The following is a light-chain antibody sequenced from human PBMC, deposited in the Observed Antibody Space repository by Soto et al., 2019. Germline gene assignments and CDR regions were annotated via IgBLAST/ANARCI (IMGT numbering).Light chain of an antibody. CDR3: QQSYSTLGT. CDR1: QNIGRN. V-gene: IGKV1-39*01. CDR2: AAS. Sequence: DIQMTQSPSSLSASVGDRVSITCRASQNIGRNLNWYQQRPGKAPRLLIYAASSLQRGVPSRFSGSGSGTDFSLTISSLQPEDFATYFCQQSYSTLGTFGPGTKVHIK. J-gene: IGKJ3*01.